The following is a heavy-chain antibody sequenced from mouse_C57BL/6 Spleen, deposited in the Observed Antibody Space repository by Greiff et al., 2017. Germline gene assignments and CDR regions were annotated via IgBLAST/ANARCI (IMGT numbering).Heavy chain of an antibody. J-gene: IGHJ2*01. D-gene: IGHD4-1*01. CDR1: GYSFTSGYY. Sequence: EVQLQESGPGLVKPSQSLSLSCSVTGYSFTSGYYWNLIRQFPGNHLEWMGYISYDGSNNYNPSLKNRITITRDTSYNQFFLKLNSVTTEDTATYYCASALTSYFDYWGQGTTLTVSS. CDR2: ISYDGSN. CDR3: ASALTSYFDY. V-gene: IGHV3-6*01.